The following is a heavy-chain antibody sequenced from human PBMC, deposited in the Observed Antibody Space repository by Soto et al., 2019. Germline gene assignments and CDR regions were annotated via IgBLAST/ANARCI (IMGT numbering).Heavy chain of an antibody. D-gene: IGHD3-16*02. J-gene: IGHJ4*02. CDR3: AREVITFGGVIVKGFFDY. Sequence: SETLSLTCAVSGGSISSSNWWSWVRQPPGKGLEWIGEIYHSGSTNYNPSLKSRVTISVDKSKNQFSLKLSSVTAADTAVYYCAREVITFGGVIVKGFFDYWGQGTPVTVS. V-gene: IGHV4-4*02. CDR1: GGSISSSNW. CDR2: IYHSGST.